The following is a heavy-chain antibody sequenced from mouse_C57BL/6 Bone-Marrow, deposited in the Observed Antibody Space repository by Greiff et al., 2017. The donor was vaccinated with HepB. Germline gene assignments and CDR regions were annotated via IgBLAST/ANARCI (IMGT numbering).Heavy chain of an antibody. CDR1: GYTFTSYW. V-gene: IGHV1-69*01. CDR2: IDPSDSYT. Sequence: QVQLQQSGAELARPGASVKLSCKASGYTFTSYWMHWVKQRPGQGLEWIGEIDPSDSYTNYNQKFKGKSTLTVDKSSSTAYMQLSSLTSEDSAVYYCARRDYYGSFYAMDYWGQGTSVTVSS. J-gene: IGHJ4*01. D-gene: IGHD1-1*01. CDR3: ARRDYYGSFYAMDY.